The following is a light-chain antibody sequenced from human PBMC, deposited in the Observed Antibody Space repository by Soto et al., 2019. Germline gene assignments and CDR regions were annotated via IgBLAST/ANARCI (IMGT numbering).Light chain of an antibody. V-gene: IGLV2-23*01. CDR1: SSDDGSYNL. CDR2: EDD. CDR3: YSYAGRSTSV. J-gene: IGLJ2*01. Sequence: QSALTQPASVSGSPGQSITISCTGTSSDDGSYNLVSWYQQYPGKARKLMIYEDDERPSGVSNRFSGSKSGNTASLTISGLQAEDEADYYCYSYAGRSTSVFGGGTKLTVL.